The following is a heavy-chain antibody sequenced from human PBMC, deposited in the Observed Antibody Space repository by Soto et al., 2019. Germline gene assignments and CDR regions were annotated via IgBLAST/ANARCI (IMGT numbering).Heavy chain of an antibody. J-gene: IGHJ6*03. Sequence: AAVKVSCKASGGTFSSYAISWVRQAPGKGLEWMGGIIPIFGTANYAQKFQGRVTITADESTSTAYMELSSLRSEDTAVYYCASLSVAGTDYYYYYMDVWGKGTTVTVSS. CDR2: IIPIFGTA. CDR3: ASLSVAGTDYYYYYMDV. CDR1: GGTFSSYA. D-gene: IGHD6-19*01. V-gene: IGHV1-69*13.